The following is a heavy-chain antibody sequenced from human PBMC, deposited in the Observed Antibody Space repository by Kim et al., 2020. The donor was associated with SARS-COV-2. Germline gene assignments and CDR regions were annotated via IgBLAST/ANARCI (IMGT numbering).Heavy chain of an antibody. CDR2: ISWNSGSI. J-gene: IGHJ6*04. CDR3: AKDRLLSGGILEWLLPPLGLDV. D-gene: IGHD3-3*01. V-gene: IGHV3-9*01. CDR1: GFTFDDYA. Sequence: GGSLRLSCAASGFTFDDYAMHWVRQAPGKGLEWVSGISWNSGSIGYADSVKGRFTISRDNAKNSLYLQMNSLRAEDTALYYCAKDRLLSGGILEWLLPPLGLDVWGKGTTVTVSS.